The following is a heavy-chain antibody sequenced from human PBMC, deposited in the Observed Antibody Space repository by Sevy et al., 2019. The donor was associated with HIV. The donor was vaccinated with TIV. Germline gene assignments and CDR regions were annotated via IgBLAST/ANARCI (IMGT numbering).Heavy chain of an antibody. Sequence: ASVKVSCKASGYTFTSYGISWVRQAPGLGLEWMGWISAYNGNTNYAQKLQGRVTMTTDTSTSTAYMELRSLRSDDTAVYYCARDLVLMVYGNYRWFDPWGQGTLVTVSS. V-gene: IGHV1-18*04. CDR2: ISAYNGNT. D-gene: IGHD2-8*01. J-gene: IGHJ5*02. CDR3: ARDLVLMVYGNYRWFDP. CDR1: GYTFTSYG.